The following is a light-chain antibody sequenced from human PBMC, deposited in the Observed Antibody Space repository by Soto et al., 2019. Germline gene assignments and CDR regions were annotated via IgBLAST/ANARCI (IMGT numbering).Light chain of an antibody. CDR1: QGIRND. J-gene: IGKJ1*01. Sequence: IQVTQSPSSLSASVGDRVTITCRASQGIRNDLSWYQQKPGKAPKVLTYGASTLQSGVPSRFAGSGSGTDFTLTINSLQPEDFATYFCQQSYTTPRTFGQGTKVDIK. V-gene: IGKV1-39*01. CDR2: GAS. CDR3: QQSYTTPRT.